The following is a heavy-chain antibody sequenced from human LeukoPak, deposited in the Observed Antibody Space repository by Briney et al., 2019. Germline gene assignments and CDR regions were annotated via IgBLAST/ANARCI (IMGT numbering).Heavy chain of an antibody. CDR3: ARESGSRSYYYYMDV. J-gene: IGHJ6*03. D-gene: IGHD2-2*01. CDR1: GFTFSSYS. CDR2: ISSTSSYI. Sequence: GGSLRLSCAASGFTFSSYSMNWVRQAPGKGLEWVSSISSTSSYIYYADSVKGRFTISRDKDKNSVYLQMTSLRAEDTAVYYCARESGSRSYYYYMDVWGKGTTVTVSS. V-gene: IGHV3-21*01.